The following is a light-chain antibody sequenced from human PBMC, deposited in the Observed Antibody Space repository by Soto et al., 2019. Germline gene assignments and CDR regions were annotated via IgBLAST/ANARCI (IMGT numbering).Light chain of an antibody. CDR2: RNN. J-gene: IGLJ1*01. Sequence: QSVLTQPPSASGTPGQRVTISCSGSSSNIGSNYVYWYQQLPGTAPKLLIYRNNQRPSGVPDRFSGSKSGTSASLAISGLRSEDEADYFCQSYDRSLRTDVFGTGTKVTVL. CDR3: QSYDRSLRTDV. CDR1: SSNIGSNY. V-gene: IGLV1-47*01.